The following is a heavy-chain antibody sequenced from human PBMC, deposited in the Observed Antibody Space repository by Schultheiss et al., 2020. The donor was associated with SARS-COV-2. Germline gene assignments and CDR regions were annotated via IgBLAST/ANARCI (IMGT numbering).Heavy chain of an antibody. Sequence: SVKVSCKASGGTFSTYTISWVRQAPGQGLEWMGGIIPMFGTANYAQKFQVRVTVTADESTSTAYMDLSSLRSEDTAVYYCASNLYSNYYFDNWGQGTLVTVSS. CDR3: ASNLYSNYYFDN. CDR2: IIPMFGTA. D-gene: IGHD4-11*01. V-gene: IGHV1-69*13. J-gene: IGHJ4*02. CDR1: GGTFSTYT.